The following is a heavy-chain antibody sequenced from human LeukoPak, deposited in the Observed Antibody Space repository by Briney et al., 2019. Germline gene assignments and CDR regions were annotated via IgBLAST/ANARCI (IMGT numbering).Heavy chain of an antibody. CDR3: ARDSRRYDFWSGYHTHNYYYGMDV. D-gene: IGHD3-3*01. Sequence: SVKVSCKASGGTFSSYAISWVRQAPGQGLEWMGGIIPIFGTANYAQKFQGRVTITTDESTSTAYMELSSLRSEDTAVYYCARDSRRYDFWSGYHTHNYYYGMDVWAKGPRSPSP. CDR1: GGTFSSYA. V-gene: IGHV1-69*05. CDR2: IIPIFGTA. J-gene: IGHJ6*02.